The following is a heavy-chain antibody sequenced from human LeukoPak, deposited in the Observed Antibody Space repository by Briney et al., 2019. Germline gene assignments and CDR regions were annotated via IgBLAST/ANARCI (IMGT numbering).Heavy chain of an antibody. D-gene: IGHD6-13*01. CDR3: ARDLTGSSWYLIDY. J-gene: IGHJ4*02. CDR1: GYTFTGYY. V-gene: IGHV1-2*06. Sequence: ASVKVSCKASGYTFTGYYMHWVRQAPGQGLELMGRINPNSGGTNYAQKFQGRVTMTRDTSISTAYTELSRLRSDDTAVYYCARDLTGSSWYLIDYWGQGTLVTVSS. CDR2: INPNSGGT.